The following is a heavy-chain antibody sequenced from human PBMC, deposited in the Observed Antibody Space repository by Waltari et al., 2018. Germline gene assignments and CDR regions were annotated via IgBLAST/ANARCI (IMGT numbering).Heavy chain of an antibody. V-gene: IGHV4-4*07. CDR2: IYTSGST. D-gene: IGHD6-19*01. J-gene: IGHJ5*02. CDR1: GGSISSYS. Sequence: QVQLQESGPGLVKHSATLSLTCPVSGGSISSYSWRWIRQPAGKGLEWIGRIYTSGSTNYNPSLKSRVTMSVDTSKNQFSLKLSSVTAADTAVYYCARDVGSGWYVWFDPWGQGTLVTVSS. CDR3: ARDVGSGWYVWFDP.